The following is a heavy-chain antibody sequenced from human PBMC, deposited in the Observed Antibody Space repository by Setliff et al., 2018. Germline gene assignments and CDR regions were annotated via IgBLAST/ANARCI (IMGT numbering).Heavy chain of an antibody. Sequence: KSSETLSLTCRVSGGSISSGNYYWGLIRQPPGKGLEWVATIYYSGSTYSNPSLKSRLIISVDAPDNQISVKLSSVTAADTAVYYCARHKSNGSGSYPSLYMDVWGKGIMVTVSS. D-gene: IGHD3-10*01. V-gene: IGHV4-39*01. CDR2: IYYSGST. J-gene: IGHJ6*03. CDR3: ARHKSNGSGSYPSLYMDV. CDR1: GGSISSGNYY.